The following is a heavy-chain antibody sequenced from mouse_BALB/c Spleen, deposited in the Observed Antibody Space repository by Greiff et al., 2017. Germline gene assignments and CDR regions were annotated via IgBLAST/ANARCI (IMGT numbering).Heavy chain of an antibody. Sequence: QVQLKESGAELAKPGASVKMSCKASGYTFTSYWMHWVKQRPGQGLEWIGYINPSTGYTEYNQKFKDKATLTADKSSSTAYMQLSSLTSEDSAVYYCAIIYYDYDGFAYWGQGTLVTVSA. CDR3: AIIYYDYDGFAY. CDR2: INPSTGYT. V-gene: IGHV1-7*01. J-gene: IGHJ3*01. CDR1: GYTFTSYW. D-gene: IGHD2-4*01.